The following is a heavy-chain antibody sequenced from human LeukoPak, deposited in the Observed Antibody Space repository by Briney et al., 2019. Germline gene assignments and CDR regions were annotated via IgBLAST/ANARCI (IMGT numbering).Heavy chain of an antibody. CDR3: ARVSGSKWYFDL. CDR2: ISSSGSTI. CDR1: GFTFSSYA. D-gene: IGHD3-10*01. J-gene: IGHJ2*01. V-gene: IGHV3-48*01. Sequence: GGSLRLSCAASGFTFSSYAMSWVRQAPGKGLEWVSYISSSGSTIYYADSVKGRFTISRDNAKNSLYLQMNSLRAEDTAVYYCARVSGSKWYFDLWGRGTLVTVSS.